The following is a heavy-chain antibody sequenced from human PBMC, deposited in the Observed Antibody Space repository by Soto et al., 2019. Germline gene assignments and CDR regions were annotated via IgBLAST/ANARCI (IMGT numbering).Heavy chain of an antibody. D-gene: IGHD3-10*02. CDR3: ARDVFLAHFEY. J-gene: IGHJ4*02. V-gene: IGHV1-18*04. Sequence: SSVNVSCKASGYTFTSYGISWVRQAPGQGLEWMGWIRDYNGNTNYAQKLQGRVTMTTETYTSTAYMELRSLRSDDTAVYYCARDVFLAHFEYWGQGNMVIVSS. CDR2: IRDYNGNT. CDR1: GYTFTSYG.